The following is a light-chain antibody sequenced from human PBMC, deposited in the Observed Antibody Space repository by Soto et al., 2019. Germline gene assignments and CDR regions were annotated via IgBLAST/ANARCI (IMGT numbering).Light chain of an antibody. CDR2: GAS. V-gene: IGKV3-20*01. Sequence: IALTQSPGTLSLSPGQRVTLSCRASESISRDYLAWYQQRLGQATRLLIYGASSGATGIPDRFSGSGSRKDFTLTISRLEPEDFAIYYCQQYGGVPYTFGQGTKLEIK. CDR3: QQYGGVPYT. CDR1: ESISRDY. J-gene: IGKJ2*01.